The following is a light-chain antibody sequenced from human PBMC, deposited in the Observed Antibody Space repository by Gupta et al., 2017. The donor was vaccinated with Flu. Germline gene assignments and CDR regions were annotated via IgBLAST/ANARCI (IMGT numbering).Light chain of an antibody. CDR3: CSYAGSSTVGYV. CDR1: SSDVGSDNL. CDR2: EGS. Sequence: QTALTQPAPVSGSPGPSITISCTGISSDVGSDNLVSWYQQHPGKAPNLMIYEGSKRPSGVSNRFSGSKSGNTTALTISGLQAEDEADYYCCSYAGSSTVGYVFGTGTKVTVL. V-gene: IGLV2-23*03. J-gene: IGLJ1*01.